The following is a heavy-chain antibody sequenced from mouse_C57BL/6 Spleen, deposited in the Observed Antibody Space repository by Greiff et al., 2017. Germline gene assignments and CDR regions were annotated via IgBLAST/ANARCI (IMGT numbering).Heavy chain of an antibody. CDR1: GFTFSSYA. Sequence: EVQVVESGGGLVKPGGSLKLSCAASGFTFSSYAMSWVRQTPEKRLEWVATISDGGSYTYYPDNVKGRFTISRDNAKNNLYLQMNHLKSEDSARYYCARGDFDYWGQGTTLTVSS. CDR3: ARGDFDY. J-gene: IGHJ2*01. CDR2: ISDGGSYT. V-gene: IGHV5-4*01.